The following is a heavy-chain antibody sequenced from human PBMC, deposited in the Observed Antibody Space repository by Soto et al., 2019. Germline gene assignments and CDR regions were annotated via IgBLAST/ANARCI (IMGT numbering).Heavy chain of an antibody. Sequence: SVKVSCKASGGTFSSYAISWVRQAPGQGLEWMGGIIPIFGTANYAQKFQGRVTITADESTSTAYMELSSLRSEDTAVYYCARGNSYYDSSLGYYGMDVWGQGTTVTVSS. CDR3: ARGNSYYDSSLGYYGMDV. V-gene: IGHV1-69*13. J-gene: IGHJ6*02. D-gene: IGHD3-22*01. CDR1: GGTFSSYA. CDR2: IIPIFGTA.